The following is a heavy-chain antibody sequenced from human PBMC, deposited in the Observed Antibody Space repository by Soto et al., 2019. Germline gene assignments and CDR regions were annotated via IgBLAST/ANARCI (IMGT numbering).Heavy chain of an antibody. V-gene: IGHV3-48*03. J-gene: IGHJ3*02. CDR2: ISSSGSTI. CDR1: GFTFSSYE. CDR3: ARDGETGDRRAFDI. Sequence: GGSLRLSCAASGFTFSSYEMNWVRQAPGKGLEWVSYISSSGSTIYYADSVKGRFTISRDNAKNSLYLQMNSLRAEDTAVYYCARDGETGDRRAFDIWGQGTMVTGSS. D-gene: IGHD7-27*01.